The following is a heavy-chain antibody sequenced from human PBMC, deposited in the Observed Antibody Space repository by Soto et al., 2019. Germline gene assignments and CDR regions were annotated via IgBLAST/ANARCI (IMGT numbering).Heavy chain of an antibody. Sequence: PSETLSLTCTVSGGSISSGDYYWSWIRQPPGKGLEWIGYIYYSGSTYYNPSLKGRVTISVDTSKNQFSLKLSSVTAADTAVYYCARESTIFGVVSDYWGQGTLVTVSS. D-gene: IGHD3-3*01. CDR3: ARESTIFGVVSDY. CDR1: GGSISSGDYY. J-gene: IGHJ4*02. V-gene: IGHV4-30-4*01. CDR2: IYYSGST.